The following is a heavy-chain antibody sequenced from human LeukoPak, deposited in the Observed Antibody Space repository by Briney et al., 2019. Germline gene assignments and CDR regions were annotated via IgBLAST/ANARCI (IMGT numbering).Heavy chain of an antibody. CDR3: ARHFRYSSSLGYYYYGMDV. CDR2: IYYSGST. J-gene: IGHJ6*02. D-gene: IGHD6-6*01. Sequence: SETLSLTCTVSGGSLSSYYWSWIRQPPGKGLEWIGYIYYSGSTNYNPSLKSRVTISVDTSKNQFSLKLSSVTAADTAVYYCARHFRYSSSLGYYYYGMDVWGQGTTVTVSS. CDR1: GGSLSSYY. V-gene: IGHV4-59*08.